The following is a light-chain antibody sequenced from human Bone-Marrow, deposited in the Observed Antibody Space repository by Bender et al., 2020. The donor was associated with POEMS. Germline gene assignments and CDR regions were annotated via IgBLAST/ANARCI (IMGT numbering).Light chain of an antibody. CDR3: QVRESRTDHWV. CDR2: DDT. CDR1: NIGSRN. Sequence: SYVLTQPPSVSVAPGRTATITCGGDNIGSRNVHWYRQKPGQAPVLVVYDDTDRPSGIPERLSGFNSGNTATLTISRVEDGDEGDYYCQVRESRTDHWVFGGGTKLTVL. V-gene: IGLV3-21*03. J-gene: IGLJ3*02.